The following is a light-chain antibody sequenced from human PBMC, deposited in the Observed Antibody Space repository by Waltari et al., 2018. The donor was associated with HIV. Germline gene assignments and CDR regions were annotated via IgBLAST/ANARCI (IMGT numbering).Light chain of an antibody. J-gene: IGLJ2*01. Sequence: SYDVTQPLSVSVSPGQTATITCSGDKLGNKYTSWYQQKAGQSPVLVIYQDTQRPAHIPVRFSASNSGHTATLTISGTQPIDEADYYCQACDSTTLVFGGGTKLTVL. V-gene: IGLV3-1*01. CDR3: QACDSTTLV. CDR2: QDT. CDR1: KLGNKY.